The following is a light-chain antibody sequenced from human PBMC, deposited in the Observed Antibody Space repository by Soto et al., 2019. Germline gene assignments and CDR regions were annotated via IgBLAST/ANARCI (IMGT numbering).Light chain of an antibody. CDR1: SSDVGGYNY. CDR3: SSYTGSSTLVV. V-gene: IGLV2-14*03. Sequence: QSALTQPASVSGSPGQSITISCTGTSSDVGGYNYVSWYQQHPGKAPKVMIYDVSYRPSGVSNRFSGSKSGNTASLTISGVQVEDGADYCCSSYTGSSTLVVFGGGTKVTV. CDR2: DVS. J-gene: IGLJ2*01.